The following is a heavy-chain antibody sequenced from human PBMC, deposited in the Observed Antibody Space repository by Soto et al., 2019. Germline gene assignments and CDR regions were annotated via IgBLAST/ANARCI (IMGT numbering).Heavy chain of an antibody. D-gene: IGHD6-13*01. V-gene: IGHV1-46*01. J-gene: IGHJ4*02. CDR1: GYTFTSYY. CDR2: INPSGGST. Sequence: ASVKVSCKASGYTFTSYYIHWVRQAPGQGLEWMGVINPSGGSTSSAQKFQGRVTMTKDTSTSTVYMGLSSLRSEDTAVYYCARGFSTYGSRWYDNHLDYWGQGTLVTVSS. CDR3: ARGFSTYGSRWYDNHLDY.